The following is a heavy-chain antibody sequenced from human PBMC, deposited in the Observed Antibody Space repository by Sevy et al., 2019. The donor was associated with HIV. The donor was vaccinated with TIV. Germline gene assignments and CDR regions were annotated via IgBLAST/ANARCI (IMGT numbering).Heavy chain of an antibody. D-gene: IGHD3-3*01. CDR1: GGSISSYY. CDR2: IYTSGST. J-gene: IGHJ4*02. CDR3: AREIWSGYYRPPMFDY. V-gene: IGHV4-4*07. Sequence: TLSLTCTVSGGSISSYYWSWIRQPAGKGLEWIGRIYTSGSTNYNPSLKSRVTMSVDTSKNQFSLKLSSVTAADTAVYYCAREIWSGYYRPPMFDYWGQGTLVTVSS.